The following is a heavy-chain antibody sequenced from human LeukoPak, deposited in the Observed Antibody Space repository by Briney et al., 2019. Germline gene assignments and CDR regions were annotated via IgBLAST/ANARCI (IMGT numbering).Heavy chain of an antibody. V-gene: IGHV3-21*01. D-gene: IGHD2-8*02. CDR2: ISTSSSYI. CDR1: GFTFSTYS. CDR3: ARDWVTGGYGFDY. Sequence: GGSLRLSCAVFGFTFSTYSMNWVRQAPGKGLEWVSSISTSSSYIYYADSVKGRFTISRDNAKNSLYLQMNSLRAEDTAVYYCARDWVTGGYGFDYWGQGTLVTVSS. J-gene: IGHJ4*02.